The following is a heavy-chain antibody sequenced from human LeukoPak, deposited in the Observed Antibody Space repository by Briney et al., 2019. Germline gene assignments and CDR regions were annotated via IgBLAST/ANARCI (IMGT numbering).Heavy chain of an antibody. CDR3: ARRNHYDSKETDY. J-gene: IGHJ4*02. D-gene: IGHD3-22*01. CDR1: GFIFSNYA. CDR2: ISYDGSNK. Sequence: GGSLRLSCAASGFIFSNYAMHRVRQAPGKGLEWVALISYDGSNKYYADSVKGRFTISRDNSKNTLYLRMSSLRAEDTAVYHCARRNHYDSKETDYWGQGTLVTVSS. V-gene: IGHV3-30*04.